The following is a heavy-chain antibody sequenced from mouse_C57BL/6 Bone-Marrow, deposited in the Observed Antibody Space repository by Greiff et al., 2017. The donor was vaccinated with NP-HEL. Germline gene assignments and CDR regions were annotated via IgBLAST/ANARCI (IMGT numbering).Heavy chain of an antibody. CDR3: ARNHPPVSPGFAY. D-gene: IGHD6-1*01. CDR1: GFSLTSYG. V-gene: IGHV2-2*01. J-gene: IGHJ3*01. CDR2: IWSGGST. Sequence: VQLQQSGPGLVQPSQSLSITCTVSGFSLTSYGVHWVRQSPGKGLEWLGVIWSGGSTDYNAAFISRLSISKDNSKSQVFFKMNRLQADDTAIYYCARNHPPVSPGFAYWGQGTLVTVSA.